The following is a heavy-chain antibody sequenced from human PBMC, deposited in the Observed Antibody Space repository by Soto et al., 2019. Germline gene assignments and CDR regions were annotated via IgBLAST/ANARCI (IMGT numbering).Heavy chain of an antibody. CDR1: GFTFSSYS. CDR2: ISSSSSYI. Sequence: EVQLVESGGGLVKPGGSLRLSCAASGFTFSSYSMNWVRQAPGKGLEWVSSISSSSSYIYYADSVKGRFTISRDNAKNSLYLQMNSLRAEDTAVYYCARDQGHSYYDSSGYYEKYYFDYWGQGTLVTVSS. V-gene: IGHV3-21*01. CDR3: ARDQGHSYYDSSGYYEKYYFDY. J-gene: IGHJ4*02. D-gene: IGHD3-22*01.